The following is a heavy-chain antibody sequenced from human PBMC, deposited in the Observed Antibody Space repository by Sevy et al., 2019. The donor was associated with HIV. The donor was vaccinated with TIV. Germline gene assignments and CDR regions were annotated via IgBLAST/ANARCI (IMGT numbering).Heavy chain of an antibody. Sequence: GGSLRLSCAASGFTFSTYAMTWVRQAPGKGLEWVSVISFSGGSTYYADSVKGRFTISRDNSKNTLYLQMISLRAEDTAVYYCAKDRLSGTYYTGDFDYWGQGTLVTVSS. D-gene: IGHD3-10*01. J-gene: IGHJ4*02. CDR3: AKDRLSGTYYTGDFDY. CDR1: GFTFSTYA. CDR2: ISFSGGST. V-gene: IGHV3-23*01.